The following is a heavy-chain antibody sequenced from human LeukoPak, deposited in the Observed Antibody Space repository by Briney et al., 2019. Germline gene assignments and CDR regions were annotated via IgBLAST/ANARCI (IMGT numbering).Heavy chain of an antibody. J-gene: IGHJ4*02. D-gene: IGHD6-19*01. CDR3: ARGRGWFQKYFDY. CDR1: GGSFSGYY. Sequence: SETLSLTCAVYGGSFSGYYWSWIRQPPGKGLEWIGEINHSGSTNYNPSLKSRVTISVDTSKNQFSLKLSSVTAADSAVYYCARGRGWFQKYFDYWGQGTLVTVSS. V-gene: IGHV4-34*01. CDR2: INHSGST.